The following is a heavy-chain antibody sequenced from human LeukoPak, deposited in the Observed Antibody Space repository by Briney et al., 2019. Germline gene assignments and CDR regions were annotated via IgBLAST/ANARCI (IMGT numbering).Heavy chain of an antibody. J-gene: IGHJ4*02. CDR3: AKDRYSSGWYYFDY. D-gene: IGHD6-19*01. CDR2: ISYDGRNK. V-gene: IGHV3-30*04. Sequence: GGSLRLSCAASGFTFGSYAMHWVRQAPGKGLEWVAVISYDGRNKYYADSVKGRFTISRDNSKNTLYLQMNSLRAEDTAVYYCAKDRYSSGWYYFDYWGQGTRVTVSS. CDR1: GFTFGSYA.